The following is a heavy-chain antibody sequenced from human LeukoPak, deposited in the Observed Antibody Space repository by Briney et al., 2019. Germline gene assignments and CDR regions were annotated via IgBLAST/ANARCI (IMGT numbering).Heavy chain of an antibody. V-gene: IGHV4-30-2*01. CDR3: ARKMYSGRHDAFDI. Sequence: SETLSLTCTVSGGSISSSSYYWSWIRQPPGKGLEWIGYIYPSGSTYYNPSLKSRVTISVDRSKNQFSLKLSSVTAADTAVYYCARKMYSGRHDAFDIWGQGTMVTVSS. J-gene: IGHJ3*02. CDR1: GGSISSSSYY. CDR2: IYPSGST. D-gene: IGHD1-26*01.